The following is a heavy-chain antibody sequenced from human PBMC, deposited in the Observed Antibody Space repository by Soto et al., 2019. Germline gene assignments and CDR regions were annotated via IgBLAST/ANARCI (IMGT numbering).Heavy chain of an antibody. J-gene: IGHJ4*02. CDR2: IYYSGST. V-gene: IGHV4-39*01. CDR3: ARLERYGDYFDY. CDR1: GASISSTRYY. Sequence: PSETLSLTCTVSGASISSTRYYWGWIRQPPGQGLEWIGSIYYSGSTYYNPSLKSRVTISVDTSKNQFSLKLSSVTAADTAVYYCARLERYGDYFDYWGQGTLVTVSS. D-gene: IGHD4-17*01.